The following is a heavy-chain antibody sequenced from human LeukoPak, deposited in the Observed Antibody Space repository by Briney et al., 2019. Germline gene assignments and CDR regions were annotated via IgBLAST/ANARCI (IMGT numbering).Heavy chain of an antibody. J-gene: IGHJ5*02. CDR1: GFTFSSYS. CDR3: ARVGGVTMIP. CDR2: ISSSSSYI. V-gene: IGHV3-21*01. Sequence: PGGSLRLSCAASGFTFSSYSMNWVRQAPGKGLEWVSSISSSSSYIYYADSVKGRFTISRDNAKNSLYLQMNSRRAEDTAVYYCARVGGVTMIPWGQGTLVTVSS. D-gene: IGHD3-22*01.